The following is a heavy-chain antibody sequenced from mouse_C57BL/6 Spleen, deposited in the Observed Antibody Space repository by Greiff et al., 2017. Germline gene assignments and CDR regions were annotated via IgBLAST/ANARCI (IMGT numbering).Heavy chain of an antibody. V-gene: IGHV1-82*01. CDR3: ARSEDFYAMDY. CDR1: GYAFSSSW. CDR2: IYPGDGDT. Sequence: QVTLKVCGPELVKPGASVKISCKASGYAFSSSWMNWVKQRPGKGLEWIGRIYPGDGDTNYNGKFKGKATLTADKSSSTAYMQLSSLTSEDSAVYFCARSEDFYAMDYWGQGTSVTVSS. J-gene: IGHJ4*01.